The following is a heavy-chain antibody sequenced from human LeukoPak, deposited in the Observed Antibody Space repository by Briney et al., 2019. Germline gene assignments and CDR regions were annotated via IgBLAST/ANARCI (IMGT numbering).Heavy chain of an antibody. CDR1: RFIFSSYA. V-gene: IGHV3-23*01. J-gene: IGHJ3*02. D-gene: IGHD3-10*01. CDR2: ISGGGGST. Sequence: AGGSLRLSCAASRFIFSSYAMSWVRQAPGKGLEWVSAISGGGGSTYYADSVKGRFTISRDNSKNTLYPQMNSLRAEDTAVYYCAKPTMSYGSTPWDVFDIWGQGTMVTVSS. CDR3: AKPTMSYGSTPWDVFDI.